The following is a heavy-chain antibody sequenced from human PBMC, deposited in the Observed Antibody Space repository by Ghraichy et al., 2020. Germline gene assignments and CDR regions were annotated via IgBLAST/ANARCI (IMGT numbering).Heavy chain of an antibody. V-gene: IGHV4-34*01. CDR2: INHSGST. D-gene: IGHD4-11*01. CDR1: GGSFSGYY. Sequence: SETLSLTCAVYGGSFSGYYWSWIRQPPGKGLEWIGEINHSGSTNYNPSLKSRVTISVDTSKNQFSLKLSSVTAADTAVYYCARDRPRDYSNPVGFDYWGQGTLVTVSS. CDR3: ARDRPRDYSNPVGFDY. J-gene: IGHJ4*02.